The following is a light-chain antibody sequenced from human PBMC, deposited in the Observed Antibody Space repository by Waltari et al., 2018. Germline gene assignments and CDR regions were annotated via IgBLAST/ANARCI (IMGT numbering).Light chain of an antibody. Sequence: EIVLTQSPDTLSLSPGDRPTVSCRASQSVSKYYLAWYQQKPGQSPRLLIYDASTRAAVIPDRFSGSGSGTDFTLTISGLEPQDIAVYYCQHYGISPRTFGQGTKVEMK. V-gene: IGKV3-20*01. CDR2: DAS. J-gene: IGKJ1*01. CDR3: QHYGISPRT. CDR1: QSVSKYY.